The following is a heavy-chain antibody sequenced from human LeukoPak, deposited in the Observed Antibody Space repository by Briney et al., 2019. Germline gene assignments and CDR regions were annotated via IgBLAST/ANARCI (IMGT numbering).Heavy chain of an antibody. CDR1: GFTFDDYA. J-gene: IGHJ4*02. CDR2: ISWNSGSI. D-gene: IGHD6-13*01. V-gene: IGHV3-9*03. Sequence: GRSLRLSCAASGFTFDDYAMHWVRQAPGKGPEWVSGISWNSGSIGYADSVKGRFTISRDNAKNSLYLQMNSLRAEDMALYYCAKAAPGSWRYFDYWGQGTLVTVSS. CDR3: AKAAPGSWRYFDY.